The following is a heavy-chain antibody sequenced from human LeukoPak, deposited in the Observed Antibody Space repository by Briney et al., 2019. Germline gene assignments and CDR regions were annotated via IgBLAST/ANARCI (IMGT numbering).Heavy chain of an antibody. CDR2: IYYSGRT. J-gene: IGHJ4*02. Sequence: PSETLSLTCSVSSGSISSYYWSWIRQPPGKGLEWIGYIYYSGRTSYNPSLKSRVTISVDTSKNHFSLTLSSVTAADTAVYYCAKDFSPVGDYWGQGTLVTVSS. CDR3: AKDFSPVGDY. D-gene: IGHD1-26*01. CDR1: SGSISSYY. V-gene: IGHV4-59*01.